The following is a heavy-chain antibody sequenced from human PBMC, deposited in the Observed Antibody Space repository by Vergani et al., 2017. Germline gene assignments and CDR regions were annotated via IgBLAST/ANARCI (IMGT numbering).Heavy chain of an antibody. CDR2: IYYSGST. Sequence: QVQLQESGPGLVKPSETLSLTCTVPGGSISSYYWSWIRQPPGKGLEWIGYIYYSGSTNYNPSLKSRVTISVDTSKNQFSLKLSSVTAADTAVYYCARVGFGEYFFDYWGQGTLVTVSS. V-gene: IGHV4-59*01. CDR1: GGSISSYY. D-gene: IGHD3-10*01. J-gene: IGHJ4*02. CDR3: ARVGFGEYFFDY.